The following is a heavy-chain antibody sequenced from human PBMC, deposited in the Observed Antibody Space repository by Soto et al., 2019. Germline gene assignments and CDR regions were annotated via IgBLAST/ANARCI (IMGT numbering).Heavy chain of an antibody. D-gene: IGHD6-19*01. CDR1: GFTFDDYA. J-gene: IGHJ6*02. CDR2: ISWNSGSI. V-gene: IGHV3-9*01. CDR3: AKAQWVAVAGPDYYYGMDV. Sequence: EVQLVESGGGLVQPGRSLRLSCAASGFTFDDYAMHWVRQAPGKGLEWVSGISWNSGSIGYADSVKGRFTISRDNAKNSLYLQMNSLRAEDTALYYCAKAQWVAVAGPDYYYGMDVWGQGTTVTVSS.